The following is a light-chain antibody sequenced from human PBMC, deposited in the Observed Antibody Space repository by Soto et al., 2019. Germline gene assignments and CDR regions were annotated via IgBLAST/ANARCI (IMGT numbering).Light chain of an antibody. J-gene: IGKJ5*01. CDR3: MQSIQLPIT. CDR2: EVS. V-gene: IGKV2D-29*01. CDR1: HSLLQSDGKTY. Sequence: DIVMTQSPLSLPVTPGEPASISCKSSHSLLQSDGKTYLFWYLQKPGQPPQLLTYEVSRRLSGVPDRISGSGSGTDFTLKISRVEAVDVGVYYCMQSIQLPITFGQGTRLEIK.